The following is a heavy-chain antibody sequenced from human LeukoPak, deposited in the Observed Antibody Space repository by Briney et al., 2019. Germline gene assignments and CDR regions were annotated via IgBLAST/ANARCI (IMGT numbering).Heavy chain of an antibody. CDR2: ISSTSSAI. CDR3: ARVIASYGDSAY. V-gene: IGHV3-48*04. J-gene: IGHJ4*02. CDR1: GFTFGSFS. D-gene: IGHD5-18*01. Sequence: PGGSLRLSCAASGFTFGSFSMNWVRQAPGKGLEWLSYISSTSSAIYYADSLKGRFTISRDNAKNSLYLQMNSLRAEDTAVYYWARVIASYGDSAYWGQGTLVTVSS.